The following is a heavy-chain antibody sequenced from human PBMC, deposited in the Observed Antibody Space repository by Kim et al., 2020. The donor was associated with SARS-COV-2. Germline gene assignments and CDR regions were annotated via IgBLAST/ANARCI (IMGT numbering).Heavy chain of an antibody. CDR2: TI. J-gene: IGHJ3*02. CDR3: ARDRNNAFDN. V-gene: IGHV3-48*02. Sequence: TIHDAEYVKRRLTVSRDNAKNSLYLQMNRLGDEDTALYYCARDRNNAFDNWGQGTMVTVSS.